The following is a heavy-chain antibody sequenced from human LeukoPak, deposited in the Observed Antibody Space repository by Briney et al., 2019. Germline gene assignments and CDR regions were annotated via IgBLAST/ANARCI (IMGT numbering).Heavy chain of an antibody. D-gene: IGHD3-3*01. CDR1: GGSISSGGYY. CDR2: IYHSGST. CDR3: ARSANNDYDFWSGYPGFDY. J-gene: IGHJ4*02. Sequence: PSETLSLTCTVSGGSISSGGYYWSWIRQPPGKGLEWIGYIYHSGSTYYNPSLKSRVTISVDRSKNQFSLKLNSVTAADTAVYYCARSANNDYDFWSGYPGFDYWGQGTLVTVSS. V-gene: IGHV4-30-2*01.